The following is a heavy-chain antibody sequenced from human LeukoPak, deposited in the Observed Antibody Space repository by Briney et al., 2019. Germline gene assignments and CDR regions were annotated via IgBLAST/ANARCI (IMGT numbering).Heavy chain of an antibody. V-gene: IGHV4-59*01. CDR2: IYYSGST. CDR3: ARVTSSGWYLFDY. D-gene: IGHD6-19*01. J-gene: IGHJ4*02. CDR1: GGSISSYY. Sequence: NPSETLSLTCTVSGGSISSYYWSWIRQLPGKGLEWIGYIYYSGSTNYNPSLKSRVTISVDTSKNQFSLKLSSVTAADTAVYYCARVTSSGWYLFDYWGQGTLVTVSS.